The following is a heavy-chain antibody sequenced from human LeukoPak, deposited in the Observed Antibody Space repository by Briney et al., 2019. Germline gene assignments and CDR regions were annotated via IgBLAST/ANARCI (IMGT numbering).Heavy chain of an antibody. J-gene: IGHJ3*02. D-gene: IGHD3-22*01. Sequence: NPSETLSLTCTVSGDSISSGDYYWSWIRQPAGKGLEWIGRISSSGSTNYNPSLKSRVTISVDTSKNQFSLKLSSVTAADTAVYYCARGVRRITMIVVVGPPRAFDIWGQGTMVTVSS. CDR1: GDSISSGDYY. CDR2: ISSSGST. V-gene: IGHV4-61*02. CDR3: ARGVRRITMIVVVGPPRAFDI.